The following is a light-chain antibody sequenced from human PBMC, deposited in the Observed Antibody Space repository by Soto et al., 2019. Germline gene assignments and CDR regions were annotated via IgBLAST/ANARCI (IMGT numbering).Light chain of an antibody. CDR3: MQGTHWPRT. J-gene: IGKJ1*01. V-gene: IGKV2-30*01. CDR1: LSLVYSDGNTY. Sequence: VMSQSPLSLPVTLGRASTSACASCLSLVYSDGNTYLNWFKQRPGQSPRRLIYKVSNRDSGVPDRGSGSGSDADFTLIISRVEAEEVGIYCWMQGTHWPRTFGQGTKV. CDR2: KVS.